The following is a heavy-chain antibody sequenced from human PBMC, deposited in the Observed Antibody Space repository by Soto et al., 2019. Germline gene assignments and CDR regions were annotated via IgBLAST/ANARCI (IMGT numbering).Heavy chain of an antibody. V-gene: IGHV4-59*12. J-gene: IGHJ3*02. D-gene: IGHD2-15*01. CDR3: ARDLTAVVGDVSPLAFDI. CDR2: VYYTGST. CDR1: GGSINGYY. Sequence: ETLCLTGTISGGSINGYYWSWIRQPPGKGLEWIGNVYYTGSTRYNPSLESRVSISADTSKNKFSLRLTSVTAADTAVYYCARDLTAVVGDVSPLAFDIWGQGTMVTVS.